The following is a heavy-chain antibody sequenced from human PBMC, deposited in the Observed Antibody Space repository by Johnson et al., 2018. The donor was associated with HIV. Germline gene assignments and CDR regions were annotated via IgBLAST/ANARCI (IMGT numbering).Heavy chain of an antibody. CDR1: GFTFSSYW. Sequence: VQLVESGGGLVQPGGSLRLSCAASGFTFSSYWMSWVRQAPGKGLEWVAVIFSGGSTYYAGSVHGRYTISRDNSKRTLYLQMNSLRAEDTAVYYCAKGLRYFDWLGANDACDIWGQGTMVTVSS. CDR3: AKGLRYFDWLGANDACDI. J-gene: IGHJ3*02. D-gene: IGHD3-9*01. V-gene: IGHV3-66*01. CDR2: IFSGGST.